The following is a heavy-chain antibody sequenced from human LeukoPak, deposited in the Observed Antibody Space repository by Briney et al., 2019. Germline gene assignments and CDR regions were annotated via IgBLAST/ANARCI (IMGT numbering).Heavy chain of an antibody. CDR3: ARRSIGVLNPFDI. V-gene: IGHV1-46*01. J-gene: IGHJ3*02. CDR2: INPSGGST. Sequence: ASVKVSCKASGYTFTSYYMHWVRQAPGQGLEWMGIINPSGGSTSYAQKFQGRVTMTRDMSTSTVYMEPSSLRSEDTALYYCARRSIGVLNPFDIWGQGTMVTVSS. CDR1: GYTFTSYY. D-gene: IGHD3-3*01.